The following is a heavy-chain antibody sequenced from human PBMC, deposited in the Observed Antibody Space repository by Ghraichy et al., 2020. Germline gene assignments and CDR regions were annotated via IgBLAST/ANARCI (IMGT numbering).Heavy chain of an antibody. Sequence: TLSLSCAISGDSVSSKSAAWNWIRQSPSRGLEWLGRTYYRSKWHSEYAVSVKSRATIKPDTSKNEVSLQLNSVTPVDTAVYYCVRSSGLFDYWGQGTLVAVSS. CDR1: GDSVSSKSAA. CDR3: VRSSGLFDY. V-gene: IGHV6-1*01. D-gene: IGHD3-10*01. J-gene: IGHJ4*02. CDR2: TYYRSKWHS.